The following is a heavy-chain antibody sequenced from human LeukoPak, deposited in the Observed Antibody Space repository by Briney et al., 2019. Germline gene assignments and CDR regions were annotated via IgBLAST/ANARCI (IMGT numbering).Heavy chain of an antibody. V-gene: IGHV3-23*01. D-gene: IGHD2-2*01. J-gene: IGHJ4*02. CDR3: AKAMSSTTWGIFDY. CDR2: ISGSGETT. CDR1: GFTFSSYA. Sequence: GGSLRLSCAASGFTFSSYAVSWVRQAPGRGLECISSISGSGETTYYADSVKGRFTSSRDNSKKTVYLQLSSLRAEDTAVYYCAKAMSSTTWGIFDYWGQGTLVTASS.